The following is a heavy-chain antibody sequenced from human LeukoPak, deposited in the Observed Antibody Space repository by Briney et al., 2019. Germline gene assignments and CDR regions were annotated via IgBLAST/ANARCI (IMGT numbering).Heavy chain of an antibody. CDR1: GVTFSAYW. D-gene: IGHD6-13*01. Sequence: WGALRLSCAASGVTFSAYWISWGCQAPGTGLEWVSNIKQDGSEKYYVDSGKGRFTISRDNAKNSLYLQINRLRAEDTALYYCARDVRWQQLDYWGQGTLVTVSS. CDR3: ARDVRWQQLDY. J-gene: IGHJ4*02. V-gene: IGHV3-7*01. CDR2: IKQDGSEK.